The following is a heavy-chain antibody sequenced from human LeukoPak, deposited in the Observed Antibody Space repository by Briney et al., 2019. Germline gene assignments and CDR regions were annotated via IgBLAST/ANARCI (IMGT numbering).Heavy chain of an antibody. D-gene: IGHD6-13*01. J-gene: IGHJ4*02. CDR3: ARGKVVSGIAAAGPYFDY. V-gene: IGHV1-69*13. CDR2: IIPIFGTA. Sequence: GASVKVSCKASGYTFTSYAISWVRQAPGQGLEWMGGIIPIFGTANYAQKFQGRVTITADESTSTAFVELSSLRSEDTAVYYCARGKVVSGIAAAGPYFDYWGQGTLVTVSS. CDR1: GYTFTSYA.